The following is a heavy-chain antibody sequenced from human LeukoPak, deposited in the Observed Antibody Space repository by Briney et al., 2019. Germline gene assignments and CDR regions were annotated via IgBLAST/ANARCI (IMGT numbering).Heavy chain of an antibody. Sequence: PSETLSLTCTVSGGSFSIYYWSWIRQPAGKGLEWIGRIYTSGNTNYNPSLKSRVTMSVDTSKNQFSLKLSSVTAADTAVYYCARGVLRYFGSPVPGFDYWGQGTLVTVSS. J-gene: IGHJ4*02. D-gene: IGHD3-9*01. CDR3: ARGVLRYFGSPVPGFDY. CDR1: GGSFSIYY. V-gene: IGHV4-4*07. CDR2: IYTSGNT.